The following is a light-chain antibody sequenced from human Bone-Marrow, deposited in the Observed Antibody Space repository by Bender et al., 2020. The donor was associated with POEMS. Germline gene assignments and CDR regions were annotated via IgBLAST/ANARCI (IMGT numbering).Light chain of an antibody. CDR3: YSYTVSGGV. J-gene: IGLJ2*01. V-gene: IGLV1-44*01. CDR2: EGN. CDR1: SSNIGAHA. Sequence: QSVLTQPPSASGTPGQRVTISCSGGSSNIGAHAVNWYQHLPGTAPKLLIYEGNKWPSGASHRFSGSKSGNTASLTITGLQAEDEALYYCYSYTVSGGVFGGGTMVTVL.